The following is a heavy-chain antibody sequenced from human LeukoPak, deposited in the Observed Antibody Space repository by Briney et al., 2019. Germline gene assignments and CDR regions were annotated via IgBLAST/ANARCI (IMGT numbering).Heavy chain of an antibody. CDR1: GFSFSSYA. J-gene: IGHJ4*02. CDR3: GKDRPNYYHSSGHYYRQNGDY. CDR2: IGGSGENT. V-gene: IGHV3-23*01. Sequence: RGSLRLSCGASGFSFSSYAMSWVRQAPGKGLEWVSSIGGSGENTYYTDSVKGRFTISRDNFKSTLYLQMNSLRAEDTAVYYCGKDRPNYYHSSGHYYRQNGDYWGQGTLVTVSS. D-gene: IGHD3-22*01.